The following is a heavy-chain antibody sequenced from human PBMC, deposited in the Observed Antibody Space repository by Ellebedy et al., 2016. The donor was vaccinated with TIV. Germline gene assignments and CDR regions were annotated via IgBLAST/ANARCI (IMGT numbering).Heavy chain of an antibody. Sequence: MPGGSLRLSCAASGFTFSSYAMSWIRQPPGKGLEWIGDIYSSQSTNYHPSLKSRVTISVDTSKNQFSLRLSSVTAADTAVYYCARLPGEDSRGYYFDHWGQGTLVTVSS. J-gene: IGHJ4*02. D-gene: IGHD3-22*01. CDR3: ARLPGEDSRGYYFDH. CDR1: GFTFSSYA. V-gene: IGHV4-4*08. CDR2: IYSSQST.